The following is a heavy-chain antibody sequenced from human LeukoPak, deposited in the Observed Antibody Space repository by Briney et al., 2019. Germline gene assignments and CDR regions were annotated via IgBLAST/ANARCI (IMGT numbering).Heavy chain of an antibody. D-gene: IGHD2-2*01. V-gene: IGHV3-23*01. CDR2: ISGSGGST. J-gene: IGHJ4*02. Sequence: AGGSLRLSCAASGFTFSSYAMSWVRQAPAKGLEWVSAISGSGGSTYYADSVKGRFTISRDNSKNTLYLQMNSLRAEDTAVYYCAKRQIIVVSAFDYWGQGTLVTVSS. CDR3: AKRQIIVVSAFDY. CDR1: GFTFSSYA.